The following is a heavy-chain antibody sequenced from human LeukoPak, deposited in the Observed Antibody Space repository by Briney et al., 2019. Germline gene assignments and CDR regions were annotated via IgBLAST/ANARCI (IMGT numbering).Heavy chain of an antibody. J-gene: IGHJ4*02. CDR3: ARDRGTGGVSDY. CDR1: GGSISNYY. CDR2: IYYSGST. D-gene: IGHD2-8*02. Sequence: SETLSLTCTVSGGSISNYYWSWIRQPPGKGLEWIGYIYYSGSTNYNPSLKRRVTISVDTSKNQFSLKLTSVTAADKAVYYCARDRGTGGVSDYWGQGTLVTVSS. V-gene: IGHV4-59*01.